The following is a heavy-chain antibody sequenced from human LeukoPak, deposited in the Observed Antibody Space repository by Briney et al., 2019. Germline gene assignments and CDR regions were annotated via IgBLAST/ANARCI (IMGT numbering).Heavy chain of an antibody. CDR3: AKGGYSSGRYFYYYKDV. J-gene: IGHJ6*03. V-gene: IGHV3-30*18. CDR2: ISYDGSNK. CDR1: GFTFSSYG. Sequence: GGSLRLSCAASGFTFSSYGMHWVRQAPGKGLEWVAVISYDGSNKYYADSVKGRFTISRDNSKNTVYLQMNNLRAEDTAVYYCAKGGYSSGRYFYYYKDVWGEGTTVTVSS. D-gene: IGHD5-18*01.